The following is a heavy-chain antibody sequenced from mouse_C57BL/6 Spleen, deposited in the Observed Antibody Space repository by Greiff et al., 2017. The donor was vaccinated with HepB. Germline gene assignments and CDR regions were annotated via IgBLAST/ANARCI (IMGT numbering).Heavy chain of an antibody. D-gene: IGHD3-2*02. J-gene: IGHJ4*01. CDR1: GFTFSSYG. CDR2: ISSGGSYT. Sequence: EVKLMESGGDLVKPGGSLKLSCAASGFTFSSYGMSWVRQTPDKRLEWVATISSGGSYTYYPDSVKGRFTISRDNAKNTLYLQMSSLKSYDTAMYYCAREAQVPYSIDYWGQGTSVTVSS. V-gene: IGHV5-6*01. CDR3: AREAQVPYSIDY.